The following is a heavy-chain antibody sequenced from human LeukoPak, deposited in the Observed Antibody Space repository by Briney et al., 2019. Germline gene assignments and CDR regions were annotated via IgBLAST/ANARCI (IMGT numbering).Heavy chain of an antibody. CDR1: GFSLTTYV. D-gene: IGHD3-16*01. CDR3: AKDRPIKGGFDP. J-gene: IGHJ5*02. CDR2: MRSDGTSK. Sequence: QPGGSLRLSCVASGFSLTTYVMLWVRQAPGKGLQWVAFMRSDGTSKYYGDSVEGRFTISRDNSKSTLYLLMNSLSAEDTGIYYCAKDRPIKGGFDPWGQGTPVTVSS. V-gene: IGHV3-30*02.